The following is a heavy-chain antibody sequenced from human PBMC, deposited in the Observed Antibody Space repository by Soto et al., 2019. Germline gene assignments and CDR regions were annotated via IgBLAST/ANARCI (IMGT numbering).Heavy chain of an antibody. CDR3: AKGDIVVVPAAAEYFDY. J-gene: IGHJ4*02. CDR1: GFTFSSYA. V-gene: IGHV3-23*01. Sequence: GGSLRLSCAASGFTFSSYAMSWVRQAPGKGLEWVSAISGSGGSTYYADSVKGRFTISRDNSKNTLYLQMNSLRAEDTAVYYCAKGDIVVVPAAAEYFDYWGQGTLVTVSS. CDR2: ISGSGGST. D-gene: IGHD2-2*01.